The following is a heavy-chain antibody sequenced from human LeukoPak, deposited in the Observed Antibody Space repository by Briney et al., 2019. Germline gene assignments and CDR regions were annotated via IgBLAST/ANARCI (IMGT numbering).Heavy chain of an antibody. CDR2: ISDGGDST. V-gene: IGHV3-23*01. CDR1: GFTFSTYA. D-gene: IGHD2/OR15-2a*01. CDR3: AKAAGTFYFYYFDS. Sequence: GGSLRLSCAASGFTFSTYAMSWVRQAPGKGLEWVSSISDGGDSTFHVDSVKGRFTISRDNSKNTLYLQMNSLRAKDTAVYSCAKAAGTFYFYYFDSWGQGTLVTVSS. J-gene: IGHJ4*02.